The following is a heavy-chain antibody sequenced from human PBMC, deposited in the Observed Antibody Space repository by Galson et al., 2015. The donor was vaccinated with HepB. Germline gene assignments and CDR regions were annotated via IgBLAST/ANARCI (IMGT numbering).Heavy chain of an antibody. V-gene: IGHV3-33*01. J-gene: IGHJ4*02. D-gene: IGHD4-17*01. CDR3: ARDDYDDNAIMFDY. CDR1: GFTFSRYA. Sequence: SLRLSCAASGFTFSRYAMHWARQAPGKGLEWVAVIWYDGRKKYFADSVKGRFTISRDNSKNTLSLQMNSLRPEDTAVYYCARDDYDDNAIMFDYWGQGIQVTVSS. CDR2: IWYDGRKK.